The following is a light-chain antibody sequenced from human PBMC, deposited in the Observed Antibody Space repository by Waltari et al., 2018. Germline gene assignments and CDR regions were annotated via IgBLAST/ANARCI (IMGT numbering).Light chain of an antibody. J-gene: IGLJ2*01. Sequence: QSALTPPASVSGSPGQSITIPCTGTSSDVGGYNYVSWYQQHPGKAPKLMIYDVSNRPSGVSNRFSGSKSGNTASLTISGLQAEDEADYYCSSYTSTDVVFGGGTKLTVL. CDR1: SSDVGGYNY. V-gene: IGLV2-14*01. CDR2: DVS. CDR3: SSYTSTDVV.